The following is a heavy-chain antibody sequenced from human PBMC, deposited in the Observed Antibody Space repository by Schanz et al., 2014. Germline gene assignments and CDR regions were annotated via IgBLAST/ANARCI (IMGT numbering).Heavy chain of an antibody. Sequence: QVQLQQWGAGLLKPSETLSLTCGVYGGSISGYYWSWIRQPPGKGLEWIGEINHSGVTNYNPFLGSRLPILVDRSKHQVYLKMTSVTAADTAVYYCARGKGPRGWFDPWGQGTLVTVSS. D-gene: IGHD3-10*01. V-gene: IGHV4-34*01. CDR1: GGSISGYY. CDR3: ARGKGPRGWFDP. J-gene: IGHJ5*02. CDR2: INHSGVT.